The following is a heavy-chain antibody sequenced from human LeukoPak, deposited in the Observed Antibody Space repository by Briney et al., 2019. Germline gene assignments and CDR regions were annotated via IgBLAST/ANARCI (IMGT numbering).Heavy chain of an antibody. CDR3: ARDPGEPGYTYGYNDC. CDR2: IKQDGSEK. Sequence: PGGSLRLSCAASGFTFDDYAMHWVRQAPGKGLQWVANIKQDGSEKYYVDSVKGRFTISRDNAKNSLYLQMNSLRAEDTAVYYCARDPGEPGYTYGYNDCWGQGTLVTVSS. J-gene: IGHJ4*02. V-gene: IGHV3-7*01. D-gene: IGHD5-18*01. CDR1: GFTFDDYA.